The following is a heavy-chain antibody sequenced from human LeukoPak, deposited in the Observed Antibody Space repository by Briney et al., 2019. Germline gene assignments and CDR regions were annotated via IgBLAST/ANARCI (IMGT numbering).Heavy chain of an antibody. CDR2: ITYRVGP. Sequence: SETLSLTCAVYLESLDNYYWMFVRQPPGKGPQWIGEITYRVGPSYHPSLKNRVSISIDASLRQISLTLRSLTAADTAVYYCAPYGGDWTYDSWGQGTLVTVSS. V-gene: IGHV4-34*01. J-gene: IGHJ4*02. CDR1: LESLDNYY. CDR3: APYGGDWTYDS. D-gene: IGHD2-21*01.